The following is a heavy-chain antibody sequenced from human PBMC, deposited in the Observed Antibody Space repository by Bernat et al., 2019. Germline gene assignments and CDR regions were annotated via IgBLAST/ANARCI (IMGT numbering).Heavy chain of an antibody. V-gene: IGHV3-66*01. Sequence: VQLVESGGGLVKPGGSLRLSCAASGFTFSDYYMSWIRQAPGKGLEWVSVIYSGSSTYYADSVKGRFTISRDNSKNTLFLQMNSLRAEDTAVYYCARGTTMVQGAKPRFFDYWGQGTLVTVSS. CDR1: GFTFSDYY. CDR3: ARGTTMVQGAKPRFFDY. D-gene: IGHD3-10*01. J-gene: IGHJ4*02. CDR2: IYSGSST.